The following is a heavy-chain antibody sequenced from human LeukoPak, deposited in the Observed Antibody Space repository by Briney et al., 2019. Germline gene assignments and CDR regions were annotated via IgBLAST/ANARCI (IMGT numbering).Heavy chain of an antibody. CDR1: GGSIRGYY. D-gene: IGHD6-13*01. Sequence: PSETLSLTCTVSGGSIRGYYWSWIRQPPGKGLEWIGYIYYSGSTNYNPSLKSRVTISVDTSKNQFSLKLSSMTAADTAVYYCAREPPVGAVGFPAFDIWGQGTMVTVSS. V-gene: IGHV4-59*01. CDR3: AREPPVGAVGFPAFDI. CDR2: IYYSGST. J-gene: IGHJ3*02.